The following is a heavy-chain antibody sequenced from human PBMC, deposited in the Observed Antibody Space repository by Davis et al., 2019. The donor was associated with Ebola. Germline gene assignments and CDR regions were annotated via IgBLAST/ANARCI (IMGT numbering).Heavy chain of an antibody. Sequence: ASVKVSCKASGYTFTSYGISWVRQAPGQGLEWMGWISAYNGNTNYAQKLQGRVTMTTDTSTSTAYMELRSLRSDDTAVYYCARDEHDILTGFKAWFDPWGQGTLVTVSS. J-gene: IGHJ5*02. CDR2: ISAYNGNT. V-gene: IGHV1-18*01. CDR3: ARDEHDILTGFKAWFDP. CDR1: GYTFTSYG. D-gene: IGHD3-9*01.